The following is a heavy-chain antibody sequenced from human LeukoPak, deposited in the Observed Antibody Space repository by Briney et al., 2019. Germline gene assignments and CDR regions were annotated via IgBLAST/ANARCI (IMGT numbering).Heavy chain of an antibody. J-gene: IGHJ4*02. CDR3: VRDDGGSPYDY. CDR2: IYYDGST. CDR1: GFSVSSKY. V-gene: IGHV3-53*05. Sequence: QAGGSLRLSCAVSGFSVSSKYMSWVRQAPGKGLEWVAVIYYDGSTSYADSVRGRFTISRDNSKNTVSLQMNTLRVEDTAVYYCVRDDGGSPYDYWGQGTLVTVSS. D-gene: IGHD2-15*01.